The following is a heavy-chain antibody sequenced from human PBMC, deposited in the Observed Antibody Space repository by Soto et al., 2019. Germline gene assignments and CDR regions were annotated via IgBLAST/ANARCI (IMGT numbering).Heavy chain of an antibody. CDR2: IYYSGST. CDR3: ASARGLAAAGTFDY. CDR1: GGSISSYY. J-gene: IGHJ4*02. D-gene: IGHD6-13*01. Sequence: SETLSLTGTVSGGSISSYYWSWIRQPPGKGLEWIGYIYYSGSTNYNPSLKSRVTISVDTSKNQFSLKLSSVTAADTAVYYCASARGLAAAGTFDYSARGTLVTVSS. V-gene: IGHV4-59*01.